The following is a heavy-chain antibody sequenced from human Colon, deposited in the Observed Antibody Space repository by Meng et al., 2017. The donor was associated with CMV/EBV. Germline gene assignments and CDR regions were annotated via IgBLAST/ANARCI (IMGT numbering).Heavy chain of an antibody. CDR3: AREKSSCTSSTCYGVDS. V-gene: IGHV4-4*07. Sequence: QMRDAAPELRKPSDPLSLTCFFLDFSISGYAWSWIRQPAGKGLEWIGRIDKSGNTHYNPSLKRRVTLSLDTSKDQFSLKLTSVTAADTAVYYCAREKSSCTSSTCYGVDSWGQGTLVTVSS. J-gene: IGHJ4*02. D-gene: IGHD2-2*01. CDR1: DFSISGYA. CDR2: IDKSGNT.